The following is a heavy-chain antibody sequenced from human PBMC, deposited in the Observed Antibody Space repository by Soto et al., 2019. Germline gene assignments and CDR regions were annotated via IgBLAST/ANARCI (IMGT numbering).Heavy chain of an antibody. Sequence: GGALGLSCAAYGFTLRRVLMSWVRQTPGKGLEWVANIHKDGSEKYYVDSVKGRFTISRDNSKNTLYLQMNSLRAEDTAVYYCAKDKGPLYFDYWGQGTLVTVSS. CDR3: AKDKGPLYFDY. CDR2: IHKDGSEK. J-gene: IGHJ4*02. V-gene: IGHV3-7*03. CDR1: GFTLRRVL.